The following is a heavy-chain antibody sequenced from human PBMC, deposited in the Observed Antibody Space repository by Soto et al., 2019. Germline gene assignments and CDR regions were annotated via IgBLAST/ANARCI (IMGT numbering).Heavy chain of an antibody. D-gene: IGHD4-4*01. Sequence: QVQLQESGPGLVKPSQTLSLTCTVSGGSISSGGYYWSWIRQHPGQGLEWIGYIYYSGSTYYNPSLKSRVSMSVDTSKNQFSLTLSSVTAADTAVYYCARDTGGYSTSPNWFDPWGQGTLVTVSS. CDR3: ARDTGGYSTSPNWFDP. CDR1: GGSISSGGYY. J-gene: IGHJ5*02. V-gene: IGHV4-31*03. CDR2: IYYSGST.